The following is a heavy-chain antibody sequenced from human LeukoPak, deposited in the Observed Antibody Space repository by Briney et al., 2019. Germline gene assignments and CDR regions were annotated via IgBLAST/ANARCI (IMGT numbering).Heavy chain of an antibody. Sequence: GGSLRLSCAASGFTFSSYAMHWVRQAPGKGLEWVTVISYDGSNKYYADSVKGRFTISRDNAKNSLYLQMNSLRAEDTAVYYCARDLNSYGLRWFDPWGQGTLVTVSS. CDR1: GFTFSSYA. J-gene: IGHJ5*02. V-gene: IGHV3-30-3*01. CDR2: ISYDGSNK. D-gene: IGHD5-18*01. CDR3: ARDLNSYGLRWFDP.